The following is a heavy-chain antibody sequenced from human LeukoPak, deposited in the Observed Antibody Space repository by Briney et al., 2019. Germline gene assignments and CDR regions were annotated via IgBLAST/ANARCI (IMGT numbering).Heavy chain of an antibody. V-gene: IGHV3-30*18. Sequence: PGGSLRLSCAAPAFSFSRFGMHWVRQAPGKGLEWVAVIPYYGSNKYYADSVKGRFTISRDNPKNTLYLQMNRLRAEDTAVYYCAKEQGSSSAYYYFAMDVWGQGTTVTVSS. J-gene: IGHJ6*02. CDR3: AKEQGSSSAYYYFAMDV. CDR2: IPYYGSNK. CDR1: AFSFSRFG. D-gene: IGHD6-6*01.